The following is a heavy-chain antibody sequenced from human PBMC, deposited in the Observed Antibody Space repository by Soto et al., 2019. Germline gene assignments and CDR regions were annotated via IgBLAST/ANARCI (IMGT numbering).Heavy chain of an antibody. CDR2: ISVSGGST. V-gene: IGHV3-23*01. CDR1: GFTFMNYA. J-gene: IGHJ4*02. D-gene: IGHD3-9*01. CDR3: AKGFTDVLTGYSD. Sequence: EVQLLESGGGLVQTGGSLRLSCAASGFTFMNYAMSWVRQAPGKGLEWVSSISVSGGSTYYADSVKGRFTISRDNSKNTLYVQMNSLRVEDTAVYYCAKGFTDVLTGYSDWGQGTLVTVSS.